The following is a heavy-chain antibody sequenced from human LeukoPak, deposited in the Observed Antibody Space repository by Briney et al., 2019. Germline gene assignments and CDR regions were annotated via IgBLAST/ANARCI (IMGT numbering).Heavy chain of an antibody. J-gene: IGHJ6*02. V-gene: IGHV3-23*01. CDR3: AKAASSSWPSYQYGMDV. D-gene: IGHD6-13*01. Sequence: GGSLRLSCAASGFIFSSYSMSWVRQAPGKGLEWVSVITGGGKNTYYADSVRGRFTISKDNSKNTVYLQMNDLRVDDTAVYYCAKAASSSWPSYQYGMDVWGQGTTVTVSS. CDR1: GFIFSSYS. CDR2: ITGGGKNT.